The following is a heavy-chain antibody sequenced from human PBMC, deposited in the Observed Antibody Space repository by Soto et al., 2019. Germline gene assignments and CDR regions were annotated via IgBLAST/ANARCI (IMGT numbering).Heavy chain of an antibody. Sequence: QVQLQESGPGLVKPSGTLSLTCAVSGDSISIFHWWTWLRQSPGRGLEWIGEIFHSGATAYNPSRKRLSHSSADTSTNQCSMKLHSVSAAQTTAYYCTTVGGELLQSGGGMFDS. V-gene: IGHV4-4*02. D-gene: IGHD3-10*01. CDR1: GDSISIFHW. CDR3: TTVGGELLQSGGGMFDS. CDR2: IFHSGAT. J-gene: IGHJ5*01.